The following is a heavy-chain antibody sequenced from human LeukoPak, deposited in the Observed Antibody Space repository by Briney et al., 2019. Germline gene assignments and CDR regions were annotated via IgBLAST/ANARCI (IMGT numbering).Heavy chain of an antibody. J-gene: IGHJ4*02. V-gene: IGHV4-4*07. CDR3: ARDDSYYYDSSCYSGDY. D-gene: IGHD3-22*01. CDR2: IYTSGST. Sequence: SEALSLTCTVPGGSISSYYWSWIRQPPGKGLEWIGRIYTSGSTNYNPSLKSRVTISVDKSKNQFSLKLSSVTAADTAVYYCARDDSYYYDSSCYSGDYWGQGTLVTVSS. CDR1: GGSISSYY.